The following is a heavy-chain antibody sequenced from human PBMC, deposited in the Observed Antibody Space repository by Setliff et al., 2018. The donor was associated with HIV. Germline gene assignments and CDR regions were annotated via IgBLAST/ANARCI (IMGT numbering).Heavy chain of an antibody. CDR1: GFTFRTSG. J-gene: IGHJ5*02. V-gene: IGHV3-33*08. Sequence: GGSLRLSCAASGFTFRTSGIHWVRQAPGKGLEWVADIWYDESNEHYADSVKGRFTVSRDNSKKTLYLQMNSLRAEDTAVYYCARVLLITNAAYGVVSNQFDPWGQGALVTVSS. CDR2: IWYDESNE. D-gene: IGHD3-3*01. CDR3: ARVLLITNAAYGVVSNQFDP.